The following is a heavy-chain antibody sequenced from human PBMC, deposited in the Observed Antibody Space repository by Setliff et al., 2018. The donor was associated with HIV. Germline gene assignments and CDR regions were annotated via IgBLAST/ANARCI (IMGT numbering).Heavy chain of an antibody. Sequence: SETLSLTCTVSAGSIRSSTYYWAWIRQPPGKGLEWLGTIYYSGSTYYNPSLKSRATISVDMSKNQFSLRLSSVTAADTAVYYCIIAYSSGWLAPMGFDSWGQGTLVTVSS. CDR2: IYYSGST. CDR3: IIAYSSGWLAPMGFDS. CDR1: AGSIRSSTYY. D-gene: IGHD6-19*01. V-gene: IGHV4-39*01. J-gene: IGHJ4*02.